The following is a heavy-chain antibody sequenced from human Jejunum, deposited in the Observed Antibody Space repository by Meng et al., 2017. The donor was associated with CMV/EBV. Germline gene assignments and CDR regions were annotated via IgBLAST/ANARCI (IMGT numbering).Heavy chain of an antibody. D-gene: IGHD4-23*01. CDR3: ATSTVVNVGGY. CDR1: GFTVSSNY. V-gene: IGHV3-66*02. Sequence: SCAASGFTVSSNYMGWVRQAPGKGLEWVSITYSGGYTYYADSVKGRFTISRDNSKNTVYLQMNSLRAEDTAVYFCATSTVVNVGGYWGRGSLVTVSS. J-gene: IGHJ4*02. CDR2: TYSGGYT.